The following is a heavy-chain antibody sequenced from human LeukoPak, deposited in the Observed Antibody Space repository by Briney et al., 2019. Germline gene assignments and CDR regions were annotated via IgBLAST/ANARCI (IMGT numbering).Heavy chain of an antibody. CDR3: ATGATQHYRWIGT. J-gene: IGHJ5*02. Sequence: SETLSLTCTVSGVSVRPFSWSWFRQPAGKGLEWIGRIYSSVTTNYNPSLNSRVTMSLDTSKNQFSLNLTSVTAADTSVYYCATGATQHYRWIGTWGKGTLVTVSS. V-gene: IGHV4-4*07. CDR1: GVSVRPFS. CDR2: IYSSVTT. D-gene: IGHD1-26*01.